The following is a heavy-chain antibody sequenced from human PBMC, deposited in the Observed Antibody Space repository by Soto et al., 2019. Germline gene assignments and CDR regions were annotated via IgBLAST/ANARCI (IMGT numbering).Heavy chain of an antibody. V-gene: IGHV4-4*01. CDR2: IYHSGST. Sequence: QVQLQESGPGLVKPSGTLSLTCAVSGGSISSSNWWGWVLQPPGKGLERIGEIYHSGSTNYNPSLKSRVDIAVDKSKNQFSLKLSSVTAADTAVYCCARVPYGNYYFDYWGQGTLVTVSS. CDR3: ARVPYGNYYFDY. D-gene: IGHD4-17*01. J-gene: IGHJ4*02. CDR1: GGSISSSNW.